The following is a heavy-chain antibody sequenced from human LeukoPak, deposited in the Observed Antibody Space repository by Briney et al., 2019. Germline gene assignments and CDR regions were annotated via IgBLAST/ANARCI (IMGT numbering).Heavy chain of an antibody. J-gene: IGHJ4*02. CDR1: GFTFSHYG. D-gene: IGHD3-3*01. Sequence: PGGSLILSCAASGFTFSHYGMHWVRQAPGKGLEWVAVIWSDGSNQFYADSVKGRFTISRDNSINTLYLQMNSLRADDTAIYYCAKGTVRFLEWGQRGYFDYWGQGALVTVSS. V-gene: IGHV3-33*06. CDR2: IWSDGSNQ. CDR3: AKGTVRFLEWGQRGYFDY.